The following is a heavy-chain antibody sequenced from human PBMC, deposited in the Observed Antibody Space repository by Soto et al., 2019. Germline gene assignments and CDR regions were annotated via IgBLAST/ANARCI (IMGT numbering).Heavy chain of an antibody. J-gene: IGHJ4*02. CDR1: GYTLTSYA. V-gene: IGHV1-3*01. D-gene: IGHD1-26*01. CDR3: ARDLGATGD. Sequence: QVQLVQSGAEVKKPGASVKVSCKASGYTLTSYAMHWVRQAPGQRLEWIGWINAGNGNTKYSQKFQGRVPITRDTAESTAYMELSSLRSEDTAVYYCARDLGATGDWGQGTLVTVSS. CDR2: INAGNGNT.